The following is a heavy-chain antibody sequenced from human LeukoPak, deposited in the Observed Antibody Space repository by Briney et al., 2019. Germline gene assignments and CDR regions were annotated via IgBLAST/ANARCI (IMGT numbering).Heavy chain of an antibody. D-gene: IGHD3-10*01. CDR2: ISTYNGNT. CDR1: GYSFTSYG. J-gene: IGHJ6*03. Sequence: ASVEVSCKASGYSFTSYGISWVRQAPGQGLEWMGWISTYNGNTNYAQKVQGRVTMTTDTSTSTAYMELRSLRSDDTAVYYCARDLHRVVVRGVPHYYYYMDVWGKGTTVAISS. CDR3: ARDLHRVVVRGVPHYYYYMDV. V-gene: IGHV1-18*01.